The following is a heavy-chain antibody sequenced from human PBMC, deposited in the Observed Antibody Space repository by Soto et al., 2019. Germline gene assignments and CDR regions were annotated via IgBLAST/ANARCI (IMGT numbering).Heavy chain of an antibody. J-gene: IGHJ4*02. V-gene: IGHV3-30-3*01. CDR3: VRARAYYDILTGYPLDY. Sequence: PGGSLRLSCAACGFTFSSYAMHWVRQAPGKGLEWVAVISYDGSNKYYADSVKGRFTISRDNSKNTLYLQMNSLRAEDTAVYYCVRARAYYDILTGYPLDYWGQGTLVTVSS. D-gene: IGHD3-9*01. CDR1: GFTFSSYA. CDR2: ISYDGSNK.